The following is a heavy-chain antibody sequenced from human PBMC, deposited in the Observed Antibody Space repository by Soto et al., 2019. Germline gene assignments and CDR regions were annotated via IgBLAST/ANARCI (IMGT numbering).Heavy chain of an antibody. Sequence: QVQLQQWGAGLLKPSETLSLTCAVYGGSFSGYYWSWIRQPPGKGLEWIGEINHSGSTNYNPSLKSRVTISVDTSQHQFSLKLSSVTAADTAVYYCARGRRYGGGWFDPWGQGTLVTVSS. J-gene: IGHJ5*02. V-gene: IGHV4-34*01. CDR2: INHSGST. CDR3: ARGRRYGGGWFDP. D-gene: IGHD4-17*01. CDR1: GGSFSGYY.